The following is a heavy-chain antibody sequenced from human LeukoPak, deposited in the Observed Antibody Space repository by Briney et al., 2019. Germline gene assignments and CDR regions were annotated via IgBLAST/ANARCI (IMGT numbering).Heavy chain of an antibody. J-gene: IGHJ3*02. CDR3: ARGDYYDSNNYSPHASDI. CDR2: IYTSGRT. Sequence: SETLSLTCTVSGGSISNYYWTWIRQPAGRGLEWIGRIYTSGRTSYNPSLKSRVTMSVDTSKSQFSLRLTSVTAADTAVYYCARGDYYDSNNYSPHASDIWGQGTMVTVSS. CDR1: GGSISNYY. V-gene: IGHV4-4*07. D-gene: IGHD3-22*01.